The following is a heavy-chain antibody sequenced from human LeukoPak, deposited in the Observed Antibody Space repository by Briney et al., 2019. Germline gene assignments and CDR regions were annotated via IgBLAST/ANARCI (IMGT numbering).Heavy chain of an antibody. V-gene: IGHV3-9*01. J-gene: IGHJ4*02. CDR3: TKDWAGFDN. Sequence: GGSLRLSCAASGFTFDDYAMHWVRQAPGKGLEWVSGISWNSGSIGYADSVKGRFTISRDNSKNTLYLQMNSLRAEDTAVYYCTKDWAGFDNWGQGTLVTVSS. CDR2: ISWNSGSI. CDR1: GFTFDDYA.